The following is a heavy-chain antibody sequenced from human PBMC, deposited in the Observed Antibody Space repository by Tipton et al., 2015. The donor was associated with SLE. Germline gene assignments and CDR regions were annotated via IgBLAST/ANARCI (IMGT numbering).Heavy chain of an antibody. Sequence: TLSLTCTVSGGSISSHYWSWIRQPPGKGLEWIGSIDYSGSTYYSPSLKRRVTISVDTSKNQFSLNLSSVTAADTGVYYCARGKISWAVFVVRNYFDSWGQGTLVTVSS. D-gene: IGHD2-21*01. CDR2: IDYSGST. J-gene: IGHJ4*02. V-gene: IGHV4-59*05. CDR3: ARGKISWAVFVVRNYFDS. CDR1: GGSISSHY.